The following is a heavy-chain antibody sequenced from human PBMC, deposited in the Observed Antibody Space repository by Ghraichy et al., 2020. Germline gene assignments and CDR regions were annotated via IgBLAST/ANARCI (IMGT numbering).Heavy chain of an antibody. CDR3: AREAAGTRYYYYGMDV. V-gene: IGHV4-59*01. CDR2: IYYSGST. Sequence: ETLSLTCTVSGGSISSYYWSWIRQPPGKGLEWIGYIYYSGSTNYNPSLKSRVTISVDTSKNQFSLKLSSVTAADTAVYYCAREAAGTRYYYYGMDVWGQGTTVTVSS. CDR1: GGSISSYY. D-gene: IGHD6-13*01. J-gene: IGHJ6*02.